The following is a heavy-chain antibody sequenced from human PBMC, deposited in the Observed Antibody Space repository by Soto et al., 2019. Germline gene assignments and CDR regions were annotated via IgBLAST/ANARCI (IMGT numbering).Heavy chain of an antibody. V-gene: IGHV4-59*08. J-gene: IGHJ6*03. CDR1: GGSISSYY. CDR2: IYYSGST. CDR3: ARHLNVDSWGYRYYYYYMDV. D-gene: IGHD7-27*01. Sequence: PSETLSLTCTVSGGSISSYYWSWIRQPPGKGLEWIGYIYYSGSTNYNPSLKSRVTISVDTSKNQFSLKLSSVTAADTAVYYCARHLNVDSWGYRYYYYYMDVWGKGTTVTVSS.